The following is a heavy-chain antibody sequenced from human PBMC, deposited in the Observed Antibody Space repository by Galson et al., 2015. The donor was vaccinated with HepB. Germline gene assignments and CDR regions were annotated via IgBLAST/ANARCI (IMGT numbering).Heavy chain of an antibody. J-gene: IGHJ4*02. V-gene: IGHV3-30-3*02. CDR1: GFTFSSYA. CDR3: AKLGAVGYFDY. CDR2: ISYDGSNK. Sequence: SLRLSCAASGFTFSSYAMHWVRQAPGKGLEWVAVISYDGSNKYYADSVKGRFTISRDNSKNTLYLQMNSLRAEDTAVYYCAKLGAVGYFDYWGQGTLVTVSS. D-gene: IGHD1-26*01.